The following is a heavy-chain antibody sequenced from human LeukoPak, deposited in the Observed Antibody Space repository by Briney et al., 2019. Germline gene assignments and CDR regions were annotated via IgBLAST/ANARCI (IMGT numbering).Heavy chain of an antibody. CDR2: IIPSLAIA. CDR3: AGGGVRDDFSGYYFDY. J-gene: IGHJ4*02. Sequence: SVKVSCKASGGTFSNYAINWVRQAPGQGLEWMGRIIPSLAIANYAQKFQDRVTIIADKSTSTAYMELSSLRSEDTATYYCAGGGVRDDFSGYYFDYWGQGALVTVSS. D-gene: IGHD3-22*01. CDR1: GGTFSNYA. V-gene: IGHV1-69*04.